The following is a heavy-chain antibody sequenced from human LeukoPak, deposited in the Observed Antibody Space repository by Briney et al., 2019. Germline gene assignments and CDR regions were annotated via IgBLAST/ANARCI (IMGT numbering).Heavy chain of an antibody. CDR1: GYTFTSYG. CDR3: ARESFGSSWPWLVDY. CDR2: ISAYNGNT. V-gene: IGHV1-18*01. D-gene: IGHD6-13*01. J-gene: IGHJ4*02. Sequence: ASVKVSCKGSGYTFTSYGISWVRQAPGQGLEWMGWISAYNGNTNYAQKLQGRVTVATDTSTTTAYMERRSLRSDDTAVYYCARESFGSSWPWLVDYWGQGTLVTVSS.